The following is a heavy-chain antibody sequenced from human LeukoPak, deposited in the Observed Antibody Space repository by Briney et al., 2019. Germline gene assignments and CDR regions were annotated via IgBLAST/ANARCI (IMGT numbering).Heavy chain of an antibody. CDR3: ARDRGWELLYYFDY. Sequence: SETLFLTCTVSGGSISSGSYYWSWIRQPAGKGLEWIGRIYTSGSTNYNPSLKSRVTISVDTSKNQFSLKLSSVTAADTAVYYCARDRGWELLYYFDYWGQGTLVTVSS. D-gene: IGHD1-26*01. CDR1: GGSISSGSYY. V-gene: IGHV4-61*02. J-gene: IGHJ4*02. CDR2: IYTSGST.